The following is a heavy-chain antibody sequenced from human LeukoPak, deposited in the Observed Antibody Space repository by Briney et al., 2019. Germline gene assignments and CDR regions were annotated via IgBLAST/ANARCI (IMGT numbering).Heavy chain of an antibody. CDR1: GFTFSSYW. V-gene: IGHV3-74*01. CDR3: ARSPVEVDGFDI. J-gene: IGHJ3*02. D-gene: IGHD2-2*01. Sequence: PGGSLRLSCAASGFTFSSYWMYWVRQAPGKGLVWVSRINSDGSSTSYADSVKGRCSISRDNAKNTLYLQMNSLRAEDTAVYYCARSPVEVDGFDIWVQGTMVTVSS. CDR2: INSDGSST.